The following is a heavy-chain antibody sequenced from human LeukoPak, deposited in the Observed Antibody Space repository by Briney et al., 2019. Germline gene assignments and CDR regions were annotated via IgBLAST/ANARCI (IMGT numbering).Heavy chain of an antibody. J-gene: IGHJ4*02. D-gene: IGHD3-3*01. Sequence: GASVKVFCKASGGTFSSYAISWVRQAPGQGLEWMGGIIPIFGTANYAQKFQGRVTITADESTSTAYMELSSLRSEDTAVYYCARTTSRVTIFGVVTDYYFDYWGQGTLVTVSS. CDR2: IIPIFGTA. V-gene: IGHV1-69*13. CDR1: GGTFSSYA. CDR3: ARTTSRVTIFGVVTDYYFDY.